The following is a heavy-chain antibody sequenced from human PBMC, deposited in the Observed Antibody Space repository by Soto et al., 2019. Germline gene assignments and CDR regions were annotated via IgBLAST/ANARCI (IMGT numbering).Heavy chain of an antibody. Sequence: QLQLQESGPGLVKPSETLSLTCTVSNGSISSSNYYWAWIRQPPGKGLEWIGSIYYSGTTYYKPSLKSRLTISVDTSKNQFSLRLTSVPAADTDVYYCARRDFYGGNFDLWGRGTLVTVSS. CDR2: IYYSGTT. J-gene: IGHJ2*01. CDR1: NGSISSSNYY. CDR3: ARRDFYGGNFDL. V-gene: IGHV4-39*01. D-gene: IGHD3-16*01.